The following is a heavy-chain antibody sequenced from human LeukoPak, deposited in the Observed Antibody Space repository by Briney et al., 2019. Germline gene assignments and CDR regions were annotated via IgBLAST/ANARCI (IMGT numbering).Heavy chain of an antibody. J-gene: IGHJ6*03. CDR1: GFTFSDHY. D-gene: IGHD2-15*01. CDR2: TRNKANSYTT. CDR3: ARWGYCSGGSCYSGGGYYYYMDV. Sequence: PGGSLRLSCAASGFTFSDHYMDWVRQAPGKGREWVGRTRNKANSYTTEYAASVKGRFTISRDDSKNSLYLQMNSLKTEDTAVYYCARWGYCSGGSCYSGGGYYYYMDVWGKGTTVTVSS. V-gene: IGHV3-72*01.